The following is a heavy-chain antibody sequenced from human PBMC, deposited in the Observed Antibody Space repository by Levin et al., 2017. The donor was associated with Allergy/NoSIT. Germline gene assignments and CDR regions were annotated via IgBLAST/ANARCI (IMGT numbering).Heavy chain of an antibody. CDR2: IYPGDSDT. CDR1: GYSFTSYW. CDR3: ARADCSGGSCYSGGY. J-gene: IGHJ4*02. Sequence: GESLKISCKGSGYSFTSYWIGWVRQMPGKGLEWMGIIYPGDSDTRYSPSFQGQVTISADKSISTAYLQWSSLKASDTAMYYCARADCSGGSCYSGGYWGQGTLVTVSS. D-gene: IGHD2-15*01. V-gene: IGHV5-51*01.